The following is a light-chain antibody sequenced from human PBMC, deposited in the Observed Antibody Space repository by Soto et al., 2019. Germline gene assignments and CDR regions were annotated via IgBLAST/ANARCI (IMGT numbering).Light chain of an antibody. V-gene: IGLV2-14*01. Sequence: QSALTQPASVSGSPGQSITISCTGTSSDVGYDNYVSWFQQHPGKAPKLMIYEVSRRPSGVSNRFSGSKSANTASLTISGLQAEDEADYYCTSRTASSTWVFGGGTKVTVL. J-gene: IGLJ3*02. CDR1: SSDVGYDNY. CDR3: TSRTASSTWV. CDR2: EVS.